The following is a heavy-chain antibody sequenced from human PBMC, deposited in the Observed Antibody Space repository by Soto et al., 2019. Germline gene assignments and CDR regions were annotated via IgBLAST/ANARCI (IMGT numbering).Heavy chain of an antibody. V-gene: IGHV3-64D*06. D-gene: IGHD3-22*01. CDR3: VKDQDMIVLEPYFLY. CDR1: GFTFSSYA. CDR2: ITSNGGST. J-gene: IGHJ4*02. Sequence: GGSLRLSCSASGFTFSSYAMHWVRQAPGKGLKYVSGITSNGGSTYSADSVKGRFTMSRDNSKNTLYLQMSSLRAEDTAVYYCVKDQDMIVLEPYFLYWGQGAFVTVS.